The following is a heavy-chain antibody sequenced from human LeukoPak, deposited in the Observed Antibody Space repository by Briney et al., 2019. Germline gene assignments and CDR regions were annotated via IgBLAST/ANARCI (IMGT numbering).Heavy chain of an antibody. V-gene: IGHV3-66*01. CDR2: IYSGGST. J-gene: IGHJ4*02. Sequence: PGGSLRLSCAASGFTVSSNYMSWVRQAPGKGLEWVSVIYSGGSTYYADSVKGRFTISRDNSKNTLYLQMNSLRAEDTAMYYCARVGTYSSGWYSFDYWGQGTLVTVSS. CDR3: ARVGTYSSGWYSFDY. D-gene: IGHD6-19*01. CDR1: GFTVSSNY.